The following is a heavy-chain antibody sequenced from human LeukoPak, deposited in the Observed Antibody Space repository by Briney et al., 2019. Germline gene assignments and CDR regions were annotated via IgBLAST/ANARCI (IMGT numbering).Heavy chain of an antibody. CDR2: IRSDGSNK. CDR3: ATTGLTPGTNFDY. Sequence: HPGGSLRLSCAASGFTFSSYGMHWVRQAPGKGLEWVAFIRSDGSNKYYADSVKGRFTISRDNSKNTLYLQMNSLRAEDTAVYYCATTGLTPGTNFDYWGQGTLVTVSS. V-gene: IGHV3-30*02. J-gene: IGHJ4*02. CDR1: GFTFSSYG. D-gene: IGHD4-17*01.